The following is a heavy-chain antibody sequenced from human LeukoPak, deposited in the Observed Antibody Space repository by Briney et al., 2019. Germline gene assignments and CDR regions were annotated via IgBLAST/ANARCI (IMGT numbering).Heavy chain of an antibody. CDR2: INHNGNVN. CDR1: GFTFSSYW. D-gene: IGHD3-22*01. Sequence: GGSLRLSCAASGFTFSSYWMNWARQAPGKGLEWVASINHNGNVNYYVDSVKGRFTISRDNAKNSLYLEMSSLRVEDTAVYYCARDRGWRSSGYYLYHFDYWGQGTLVTFAS. J-gene: IGHJ4*02. CDR3: ARDRGWRSSGYYLYHFDY. V-gene: IGHV3-7*01.